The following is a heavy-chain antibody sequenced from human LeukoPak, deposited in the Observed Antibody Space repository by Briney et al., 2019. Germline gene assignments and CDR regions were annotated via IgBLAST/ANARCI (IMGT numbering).Heavy chain of an antibody. Sequence: ASVKVSCKASRYTFTGYYMHWVRQAPGQGLEWMGWINPNSGGTNYAQKFQGRVTMTRDTSISTAYMELSRLRSDDTAVYYCARDRNYGSVFDYWGQGTLVTVSS. V-gene: IGHV1-2*02. CDR1: RYTFTGYY. J-gene: IGHJ4*02. D-gene: IGHD3-10*01. CDR3: ARDRNYGSVFDY. CDR2: INPNSGGT.